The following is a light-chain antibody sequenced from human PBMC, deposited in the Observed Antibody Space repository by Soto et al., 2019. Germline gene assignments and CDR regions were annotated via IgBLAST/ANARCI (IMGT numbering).Light chain of an antibody. V-gene: IGLV2-14*01. J-gene: IGLJ3*02. CDR3: TSYTRSDIGV. Sequence: QSALTQPASVSGSPGQAITISCTGTSSDVGGYDFVSWYQQRPRKAPKLIIYDVSNRPSGVSNRFSGSKAGNTASLTISGLQAEDEADYYCTSYTRSDIGVFGGGTKLTVL. CDR1: SSDVGGYDF. CDR2: DVS.